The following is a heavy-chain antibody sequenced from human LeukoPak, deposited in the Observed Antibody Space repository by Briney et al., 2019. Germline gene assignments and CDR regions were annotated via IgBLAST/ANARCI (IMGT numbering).Heavy chain of an antibody. D-gene: IGHD5-12*01. J-gene: IGHJ4*02. V-gene: IGHV1-2*02. CDR3: AREGSGYAGYYFDY. CDR1: GYTFTGYY. CDR2: INPNSGGT. Sequence: ASVKVSCKASGYTFTGYYMHWVRQAPGQGLEWMGWINPNSGGTNYAQKFQGRVTMTRDTSISTAYMELSRLTSDDTAVYYCAREGSGYAGYYFDYWGQGTLVTVSS.